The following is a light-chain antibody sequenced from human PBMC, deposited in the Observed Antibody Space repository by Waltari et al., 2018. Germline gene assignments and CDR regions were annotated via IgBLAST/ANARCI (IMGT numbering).Light chain of an antibody. CDR2: ANS. Sequence: QSVLTQPPSVSGAPGQRVTISCTGSTSNIGAGYDVHWYQQLPGTAPKLLMYANSHRPSGVPDRFSGSKNGTSASLAITGLQAEEEADYYCQSYDSSLSDSRVCGGGTKLTVL. J-gene: IGLJ3*02. CDR3: QSYDSSLSDSRV. CDR1: TSNIGAGYD. V-gene: IGLV1-40*01.